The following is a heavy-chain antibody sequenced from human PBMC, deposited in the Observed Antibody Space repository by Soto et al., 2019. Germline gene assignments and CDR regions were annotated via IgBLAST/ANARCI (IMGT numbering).Heavy chain of an antibody. J-gene: IGHJ4*02. CDR2: IWSDGNNK. CDR1: GFTFSSYG. CDR3: TRGLENYSYFDY. Sequence: PGGSLRLSCAASGFTFSSYGMHWVRQAPGKGLEWVAVIWSDGNNKYYADSVKGRFTISRDNAKNTLYVQMTSLRAEDTAVYYCTRGLENYSYFDYWGQGILVTVSS. D-gene: IGHD1-7*01. V-gene: IGHV3-33*03.